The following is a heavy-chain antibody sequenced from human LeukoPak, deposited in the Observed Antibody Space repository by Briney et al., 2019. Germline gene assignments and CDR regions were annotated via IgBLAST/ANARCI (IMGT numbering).Heavy chain of an antibody. CDR2: ISGCIGST. CDR3: AKDLEQWLAPGDFDY. V-gene: IGHV3-23*01. CDR1: GITSNTYA. J-gene: IGHJ4*02. Sequence: VRSLRLSCAASGITSNTYAMSWVRQAPGKGLKGVSAISGCIGSTYYAHSVKGRFTISRDNSKNTLYLQMNSLRAEDTAVYYCAKDLEQWLAPGDFDYWGQGTLVTVSS. D-gene: IGHD6-19*01.